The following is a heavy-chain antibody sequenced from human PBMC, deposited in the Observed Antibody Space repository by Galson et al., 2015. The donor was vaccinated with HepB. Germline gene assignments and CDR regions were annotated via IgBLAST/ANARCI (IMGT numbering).Heavy chain of an antibody. Sequence: SVKVSCKASGYTFTSYAMHWVRQAPGQRLEWMGWINAGNGNTKYSQKFQGRVTITRDTSASTAYMELSSLRSEDTAVYYCARDGTPTTFIERWYYYYGMDVWGQGTTVTVSS. CDR2: INAGNGNT. D-gene: IGHD4-23*01. CDR1: GYTFTSYA. V-gene: IGHV1-3*01. CDR3: ARDGTPTTFIERWYYYYGMDV. J-gene: IGHJ6*02.